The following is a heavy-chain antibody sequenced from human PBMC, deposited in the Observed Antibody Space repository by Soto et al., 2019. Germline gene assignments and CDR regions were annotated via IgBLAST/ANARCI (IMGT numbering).Heavy chain of an antibody. Sequence: ASVKVSCKASGYTFTSYGISCVLQSPLQGLDWMGWISAYNGNTNYAQKLQGRVTMTTDTSTSTAYMELRSLRSDDTAVYYCARGITIFGVVIRYFDYWGQGTLVTVSS. J-gene: IGHJ4*02. CDR3: ARGITIFGVVIRYFDY. D-gene: IGHD3-3*01. V-gene: IGHV1-18*01. CDR2: ISAYNGNT. CDR1: GYTFTSYG.